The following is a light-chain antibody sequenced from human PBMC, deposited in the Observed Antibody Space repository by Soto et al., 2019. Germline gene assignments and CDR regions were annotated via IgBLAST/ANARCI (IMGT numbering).Light chain of an antibody. CDR1: SGDVGNYNL. CDR2: EDD. V-gene: IGLV2-23*01. CDR3: CLYLGGTSV. Sequence: QSALTQPASVSGSPGQSITISCSGVSGDVGNYNLVSWYQQYPGKAPALLIYEDDKRPYGVSNRFSGSKSDSTASLTISGLQAEDEADYYCCLYLGGTSVFGGGTQLTVL. J-gene: IGLJ7*01.